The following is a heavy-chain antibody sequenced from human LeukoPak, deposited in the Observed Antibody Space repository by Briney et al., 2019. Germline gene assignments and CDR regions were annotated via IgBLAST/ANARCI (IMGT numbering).Heavy chain of an antibody. V-gene: IGHV3-73*01. CDR1: GFTFSGSA. CDR2: IRSKANNYAT. Sequence: GGSLRLSCAASGFTFSGSAMHWVRQASGKGLEWVGRIRSKANNYATLYGVSVKGRFTISRDDSRNTTYLQMNSLTTEDTAMYYCTRGLTFGGVIVIPTWGQGTLVTVSS. D-gene: IGHD3-16*02. J-gene: IGHJ4*02. CDR3: TRGLTFGGVIVIPT.